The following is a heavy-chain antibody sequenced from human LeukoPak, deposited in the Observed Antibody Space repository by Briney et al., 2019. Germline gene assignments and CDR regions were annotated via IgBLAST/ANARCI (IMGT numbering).Heavy chain of an antibody. CDR2: IYYSGST. J-gene: IGHJ6*02. CDR3: ARDRGCSGGSCYSYYYYGMDV. V-gene: IGHV4-59*01. Sequence: SETLSLTCTVSGGSLSSYYWSWIRQPPGKGLEWIGYIYYSGSTNYNPSLKSRVTISIDTSKNQFSLKLSSVTAADTAVYYCARDRGCSGGSCYSYYYYGMDVWGQGTAVTVSS. D-gene: IGHD2-15*01. CDR1: GGSLSSYY.